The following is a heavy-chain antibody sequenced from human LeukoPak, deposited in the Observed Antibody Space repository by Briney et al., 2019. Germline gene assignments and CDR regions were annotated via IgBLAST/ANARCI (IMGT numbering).Heavy chain of an antibody. CDR2: IYYSGST. V-gene: IGHV4-59*01. CDR1: GGSISSYY. D-gene: IGHD3-3*01. J-gene: IGHJ5*02. CDR3: ASLDDFWSGHA. Sequence: RPSETLSLTCTVPGGSISSYYWSWIRQPPGKGLEWIGYIYYSGSTNYNPSLKSRVTISVDTSKDQFSLKLSSVTAADTAVYYCASLDDFWSGHAWGPGSLVTVSS.